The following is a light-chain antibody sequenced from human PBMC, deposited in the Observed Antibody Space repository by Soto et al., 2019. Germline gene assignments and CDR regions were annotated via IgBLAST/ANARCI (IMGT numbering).Light chain of an antibody. Sequence: EIVLTHSPSALSSFAVDRVTLSCRASQYINTRLAWYQHRPGQAPRLLIYQTSIRAAGIPARFSASGSGTEFTLTISSLQPDDFAAYYCQQYNTYWTFGRGTKVDIK. CDR2: QTS. V-gene: IGKV3D-15*01. J-gene: IGKJ1*01. CDR1: QYINTR. CDR3: QQYNTYWT.